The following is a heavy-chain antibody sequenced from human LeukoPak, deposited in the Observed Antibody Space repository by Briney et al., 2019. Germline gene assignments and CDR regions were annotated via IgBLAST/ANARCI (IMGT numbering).Heavy chain of an antibody. J-gene: IGHJ4*02. V-gene: IGHV3-74*01. CDR3: ARVKFTVAGTFDY. D-gene: IGHD6-19*01. CDR1: GFTFSSYG. Sequence: GGSLRLSCAASGFTFSSYGMSWVRQAPGKGLVWVSRINNDGSSTNYADSVKGRFTTSRDNAKNTLYLQMNSLRAEDTAVYYCARVKFTVAGTFDYWGQGTLVTVSS. CDR2: INNDGSST.